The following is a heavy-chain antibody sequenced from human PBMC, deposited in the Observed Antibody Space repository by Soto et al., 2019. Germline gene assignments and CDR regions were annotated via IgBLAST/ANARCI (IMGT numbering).Heavy chain of an antibody. CDR1: ASIFKGHG. CDR2: IRYDGSNE. V-gene: IGHV3-33*08. Sequence: PGGSLRLSCAASASIFKGHGMHWVRQAPGKGLEWVAIIRYDGSNEHYGDSVEGRFTISRDNSENMLYLQMNSLRAEDTDVYYCARDGVGATTFFGFFDYWGQGTLVTVSS. D-gene: IGHD1-26*01. CDR3: ARDGVGATTFFGFFDY. J-gene: IGHJ4*02.